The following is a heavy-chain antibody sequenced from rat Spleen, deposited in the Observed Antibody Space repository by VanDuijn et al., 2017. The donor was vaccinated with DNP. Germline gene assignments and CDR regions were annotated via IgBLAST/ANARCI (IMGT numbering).Heavy chain of an antibody. V-gene: IGHV5-7*01. Sequence: EVQLVESGGGLVQPGRSLKLSCAASGFIFSDYDMAWVLQAPNKGLEWVATINSDGTHTYYRDSVKGRFTISRDNAKTTLYLQMDSLRSEDTASYSCARPIGYNFGGFAYWGQGTLVTVSS. D-gene: IGHD1-4*01. CDR2: INSDGTHT. CDR1: GFIFSDYD. CDR3: ARPIGYNFGGFAY. J-gene: IGHJ3*01.